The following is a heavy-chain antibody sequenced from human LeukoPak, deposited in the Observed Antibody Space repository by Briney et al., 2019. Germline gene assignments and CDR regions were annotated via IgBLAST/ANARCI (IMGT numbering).Heavy chain of an antibody. Sequence: PGGSLRLSCAASGFSFSDYFMTWIRQAPGKGLEWVSYISDTGRTIYYTDSVRGRFTISRDNAKNSLFLQMDTLRAEDTAVYYCARLQSPDSPLDIWGQETMVTVSS. J-gene: IGHJ3*02. CDR3: ARLQSPDSPLDI. CDR1: GFSFSDYF. V-gene: IGHV3-11*01. D-gene: IGHD5-24*01. CDR2: ISDTGRTI.